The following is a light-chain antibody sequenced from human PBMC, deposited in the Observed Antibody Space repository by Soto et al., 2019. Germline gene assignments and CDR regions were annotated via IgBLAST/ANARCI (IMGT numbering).Light chain of an antibody. CDR3: QQYDNYDLT. CDR1: QDITKI. J-gene: IGKJ5*01. CDR2: DAP. Sequence: IQMTQSPSSMFTSVGDTITLTCQASQDITKILNWYQQKPGKAPKLLIYDAPNLETGVPSRFSGRGYETHFTLTIKSLKPEDIATYYCQQYDNYDLTFGQETRVEIK. V-gene: IGKV1-33*01.